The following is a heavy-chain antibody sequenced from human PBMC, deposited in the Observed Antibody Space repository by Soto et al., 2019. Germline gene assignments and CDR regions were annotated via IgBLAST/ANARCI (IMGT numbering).Heavy chain of an antibody. V-gene: IGHV4-59*01. CDR1: GASITSDD. J-gene: IGHJ4*02. Sequence: SETLSLTCTVSGASITSDDWSWIRQPPGMGLEWIGHIHHSGRTKYNPSLRSRATMSIDTSKNQFSLQLSSVTAADTAVYYCAREIGKRITIFGVEDWYFDYWGQGTLVTVSS. D-gene: IGHD3-3*01. CDR3: AREIGKRITIFGVEDWYFDY. CDR2: IHHSGRT.